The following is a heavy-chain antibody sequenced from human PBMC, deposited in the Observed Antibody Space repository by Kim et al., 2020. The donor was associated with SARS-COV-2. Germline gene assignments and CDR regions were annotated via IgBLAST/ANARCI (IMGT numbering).Heavy chain of an antibody. J-gene: IGHJ4*02. Sequence: DAGKARFTISRDHTKNPRYLQMNSRRAEDTAVYYCAKGGGFMIVVAIVYWGQGTLVTVSS. V-gene: IGHV3-23*01. CDR3: AKGGGFMIVVAIVY. D-gene: IGHD3-22*01.